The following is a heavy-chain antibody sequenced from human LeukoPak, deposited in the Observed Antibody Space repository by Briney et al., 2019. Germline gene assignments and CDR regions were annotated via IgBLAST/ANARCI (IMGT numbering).Heavy chain of an antibody. D-gene: IGHD3-9*01. V-gene: IGHV3-23*01. CDR2: ISGRGGST. J-gene: IGHJ4*02. Sequence: PGGSLRLSCAASGFTFSRYAMSWVRQAPGKGLEWVSAISGRGGSTYYADSVKGRFSISRDMSNNTLYLQMNSLRADDTAVYYCAKDGEGRCFDWSEYYFGSWGQGTLVTVSS. CDR1: GFTFSRYA. CDR3: AKDGEGRCFDWSEYYFGS.